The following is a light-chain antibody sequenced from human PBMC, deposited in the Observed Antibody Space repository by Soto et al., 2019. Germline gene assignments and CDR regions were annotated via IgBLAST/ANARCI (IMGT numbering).Light chain of an antibody. V-gene: IGLV1-40*01. J-gene: IGLJ1*01. CDR1: SSNIGAGYD. CDR3: QSYDSSLSGYV. CDR2: GNS. Sequence: QSVLTQPPSVSGAPGQRGTISCTGSSSNIGAGYDVHWYQQLPGTAPILLIYGNSNRPSGVPDRFSGSKSGTSASLAITGLQAEDEADYYCQSYDSSLSGYVFGTGTKLTVI.